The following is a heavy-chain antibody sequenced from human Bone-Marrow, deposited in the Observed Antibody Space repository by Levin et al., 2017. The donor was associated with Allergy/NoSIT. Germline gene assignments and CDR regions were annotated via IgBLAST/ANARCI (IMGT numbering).Heavy chain of an antibody. V-gene: IGHV3-21*01. CDR1: GFTFSSYS. CDR3: LRGTGGI. D-gene: IGHD1-14*01. J-gene: IGHJ3*02. Sequence: SCAASGFTFSSYSMSWVRQAPGKGLEWVSSITISSNYIYYADSLKGRFTVSRDNAKNSLYLQMNSLTVEDTAMYYCLRGTGGIWGQGTMVTVSS. CDR2: ITISSNYI.